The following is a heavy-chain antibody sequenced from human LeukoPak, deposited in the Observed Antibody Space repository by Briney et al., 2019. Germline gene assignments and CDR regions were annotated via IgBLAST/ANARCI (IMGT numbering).Heavy chain of an antibody. CDR2: INHSGST. CDR1: GYSISSGYY. D-gene: IGHD3-10*02. Sequence: SETLSLTCTVSGYSISSGYYWSWIRQPPGKGLEWIGEINHSGSTNYNPSLKSRVTISVDTSKNQFSLRLSSVTAADTAVYFCARIVRGDAFDYWGQGTLVTVSP. V-gene: IGHV4-38-2*02. J-gene: IGHJ4*02. CDR3: ARIVRGDAFDY.